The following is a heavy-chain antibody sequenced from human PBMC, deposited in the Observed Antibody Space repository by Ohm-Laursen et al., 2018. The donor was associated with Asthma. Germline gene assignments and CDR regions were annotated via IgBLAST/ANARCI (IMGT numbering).Heavy chain of an antibody. CDR3: ARDRVDIVTTTMNFYYGMDV. V-gene: IGHV3-21*01. CDR1: GFPFSAYT. J-gene: IGHJ6*02. CDR2: ISGSSRYI. Sequence: SLRLSCSAFGFPFSAYTMTWVRQAPGKGLEWVSSISGSSRYIYYTDSVKDRFTISRDNAKRSLYLQMNSLRAEDTAVYYCARDRVDIVTTTMNFYYGMDVWGQGTTVTVSS. D-gene: IGHD5-12*01.